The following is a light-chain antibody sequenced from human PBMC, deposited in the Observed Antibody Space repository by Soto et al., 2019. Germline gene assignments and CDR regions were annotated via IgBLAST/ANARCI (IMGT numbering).Light chain of an antibody. CDR3: SSYAGSKNPYV. CDR1: SGDIGGYDY. V-gene: IGLV2-8*01. Sequence: QSVLTQPPSASGSPGQSVTISCTGTSGDIGGYDYVSWYQQHPGKAPKLMIYEVTKRPLGVPDRFSGSKSDNTASLAVSGLQAEDEADYYCSSYAGSKNPYVFGTGTKVTV. J-gene: IGLJ1*01. CDR2: EVT.